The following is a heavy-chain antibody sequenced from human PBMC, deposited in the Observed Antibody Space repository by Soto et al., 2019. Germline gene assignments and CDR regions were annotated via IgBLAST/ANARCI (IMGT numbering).Heavy chain of an antibody. Sequence: EVQLVESGGGLVESGGSLRFSCAASGFTFKGAWMNWVRQGPGKGLEWVGRVKSKVNGETIHYAAPVQGRFTISRDDSRNTVYLQMNRLGTEDTAMYYCSADLPDWGAYAFDYWGQGALVTVSS. CDR3: SADLPDWGAYAFDY. J-gene: IGHJ4*02. V-gene: IGHV3-15*07. CDR1: GFTFKGAW. D-gene: IGHD3-16*01. CDR2: VKSKVNGETI.